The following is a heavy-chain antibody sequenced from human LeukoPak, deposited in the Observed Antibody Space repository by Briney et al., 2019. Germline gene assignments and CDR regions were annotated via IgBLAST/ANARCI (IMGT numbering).Heavy chain of an antibody. V-gene: IGHV4-59*08. Sequence: PSETLSLTCTVSGGSISSYYWSWIRQPPGKGLEWIGYIYYSGSTNYNPSLKSRVTISVDTSKNQFSLKLSSVTAADTAVYYCASSSGSSLGYYFDYWGQGTLVTVSS. CDR3: ASSSGSSLGYYFDY. J-gene: IGHJ4*02. CDR1: GGSISSYY. D-gene: IGHD6-6*01. CDR2: IYYSGST.